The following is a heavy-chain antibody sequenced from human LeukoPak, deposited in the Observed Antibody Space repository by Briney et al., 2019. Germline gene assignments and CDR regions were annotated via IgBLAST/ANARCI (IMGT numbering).Heavy chain of an antibody. J-gene: IGHJ4*02. CDR2: LYTSGST. CDR3: ARSTSGLIDC. D-gene: IGHD3-10*01. V-gene: IGHV3-53*01. CDR1: GFSVSSNY. Sequence: GGSLRLSCAASGFSVSSNYMSWVRQAPGRGLEWVSILYTSGSTYYADSVKGRFTISRDNSKNTLLLQMNSLRAEDSAIYYCARSTSGLIDCWGQGTLVTVSS.